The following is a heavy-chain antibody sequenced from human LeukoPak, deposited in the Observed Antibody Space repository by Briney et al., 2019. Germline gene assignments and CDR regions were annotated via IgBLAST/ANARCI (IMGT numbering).Heavy chain of an antibody. D-gene: IGHD2-15*01. Sequence: GGSLRLSCAAAGFTFSSYAMSWVRQAPGKGLEWVSAISGSGGSTYYADSVKGRFTISRDSSKNTLYLQMNSLRAEDTAVFCCAKDRVRCSGGSCYPAFDYWGQGTLVTVSS. CDR2: ISGSGGST. J-gene: IGHJ4*02. CDR3: AKDRVRCSGGSCYPAFDY. V-gene: IGHV3-23*01. CDR1: GFTFSSYA.